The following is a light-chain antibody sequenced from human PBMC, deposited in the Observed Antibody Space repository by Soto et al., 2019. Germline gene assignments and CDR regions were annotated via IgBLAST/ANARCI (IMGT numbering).Light chain of an antibody. Sequence: EIVMTQSPATLSVSPGERATLSCRASQSVSSNLAWYQQKPGQAPRLLIYGASTRATGIPARFSGSGSGTEFTLTISSLQSEDIAFYYCQQYNNWPYIFGQGTKLEIK. CDR2: GAS. J-gene: IGKJ2*01. V-gene: IGKV3-15*01. CDR3: QQYNNWPYI. CDR1: QSVSSN.